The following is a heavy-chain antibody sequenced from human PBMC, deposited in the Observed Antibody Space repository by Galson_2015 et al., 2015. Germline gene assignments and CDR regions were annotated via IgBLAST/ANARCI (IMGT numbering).Heavy chain of an antibody. V-gene: IGHV3-21*01. J-gene: IGHJ4*02. CDR1: GFTFSNYN. CDR2: TDSSGTSK. Sequence: SLRLSCAASGFTFSNYNMNWVRQAPGKGLEWVSSTDSSGTSKYYAGLVKGRFTISRDNARNSGFLQMNSLRAEDTAIYYCASLYSTSSSFDYWGQGTLVTVSS. D-gene: IGHD6-6*01. CDR3: ASLYSTSSSFDY.